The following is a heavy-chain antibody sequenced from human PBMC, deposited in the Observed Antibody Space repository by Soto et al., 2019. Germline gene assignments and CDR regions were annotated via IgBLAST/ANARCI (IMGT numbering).Heavy chain of an antibody. CDR2: LSGSGTST. Sequence: EVQLLESGGGLVQPEGSLRLSCAASGFTFVNYAMNWVRQAPGKGLEWVATLSGSGTSTYYADSVKGRFTISRDNSRNTLYLQMNSLRAEDTAVYYCAKGTSNGGWFNPFDYWGQGTLVTVSS. CDR1: GFTFVNYA. D-gene: IGHD6-19*01. CDR3: AKGTSNGGWFNPFDY. J-gene: IGHJ4*02. V-gene: IGHV3-23*01.